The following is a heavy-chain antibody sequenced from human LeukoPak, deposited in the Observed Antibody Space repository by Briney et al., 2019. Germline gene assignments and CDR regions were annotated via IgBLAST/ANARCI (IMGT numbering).Heavy chain of an antibody. Sequence: GGSLRLSCAASGFTFSTSWMHWVRQAPGKGLVWVSLINSDGSRIHYADSVKGRFTISRDNAKNTLYLQMSSLRAEDTAVYYCASNLFGLVNPWGQGTLVTVSS. CDR1: GFTFSTSW. V-gene: IGHV3-74*01. J-gene: IGHJ5*02. CDR3: ASNLFGLVNP. D-gene: IGHD3/OR15-3a*01. CDR2: INSDGSRI.